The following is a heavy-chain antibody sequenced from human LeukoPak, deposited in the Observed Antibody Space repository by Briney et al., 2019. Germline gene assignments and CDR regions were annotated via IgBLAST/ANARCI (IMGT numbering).Heavy chain of an antibody. CDR3: ARDLDSSGHDY. D-gene: IGHD3-22*01. CDR1: GFTFSSYG. CDR2: IWYDGSNK. J-gene: IGHJ4*02. Sequence: GGSLRLSCAASGFTFSSYGMHWVRPAPGKGLEWVAVIWYDGSNKYYADSVKGRFTISRDNSKNTLYLQMNSLRAEDAAVYYCARDLDSSGHDYWGQGTLVTVSS. V-gene: IGHV3-33*01.